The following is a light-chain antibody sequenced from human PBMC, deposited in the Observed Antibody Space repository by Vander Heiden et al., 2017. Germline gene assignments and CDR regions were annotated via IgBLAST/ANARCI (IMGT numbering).Light chain of an antibody. CDR1: QSVFKSSNNRNS. CDR3: QQCYSTPT. Sequence: DIVMTQSSDSLAVFLGERATITCKSSQSVFKSSNNRNSVVWYQHKPGQPPKLLNSGAYTREAVVPDRFGGGWAGKDFPHTSSGLQDEDVADYYCQQCYSTPTFGQGTKVEIK. V-gene: IGKV4-1*01. CDR2: GAY. J-gene: IGKJ1*01.